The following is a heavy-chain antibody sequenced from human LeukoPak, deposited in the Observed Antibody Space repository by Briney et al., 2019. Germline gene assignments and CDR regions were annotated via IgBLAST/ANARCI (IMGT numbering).Heavy chain of an antibody. CDR3: ARDETVGYFDY. J-gene: IGHJ4*02. D-gene: IGHD1-1*01. Sequence: SETLSLTCTVSGGSISSGSYYWSWIRQPAGRGLEWIGRIYTSGSTNYNPSLKSRVTISVDTSKNQFSLKLSSVTAADPAVYYCARDETVGYFDYWGQGTLVTVSS. V-gene: IGHV4-61*02. CDR1: GGSISSGSYY. CDR2: IYTSGST.